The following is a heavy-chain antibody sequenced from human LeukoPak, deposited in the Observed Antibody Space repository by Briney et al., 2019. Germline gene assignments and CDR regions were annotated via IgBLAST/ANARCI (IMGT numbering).Heavy chain of an antibody. J-gene: IGHJ6*02. CDR3: ARGPRVAPVLLWFGERTDYYYGMDV. CDR1: GFTFGSYS. Sequence: GGPLTLSCAASGFTFGSYSMNWVRQAPGKGLEWVACISSSSSNIYYADSVKGRYTISRDNAKNSLHLQMNSLRDEDTAVYYCARGPRVAPVLLWFGERTDYYYGMDVWGPGTTVTVS. CDR2: ISSSSSNI. D-gene: IGHD3-10*01. V-gene: IGHV3-48*02.